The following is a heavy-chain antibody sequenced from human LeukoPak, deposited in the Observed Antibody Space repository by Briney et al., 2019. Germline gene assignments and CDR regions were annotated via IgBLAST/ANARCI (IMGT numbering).Heavy chain of an antibody. CDR1: GYTFTSYG. Sequence: GASVKVSCKASGYTFTSYGISWVRQAPGQGLEWMGWISAYNGNTNYAQKLQGRVTMTTDTSTDTAYMELSSLRSEDTAVYYCATTRNWNAVYWFDPWGQGTLVTVSS. V-gene: IGHV1-18*01. CDR3: ATTRNWNAVYWFDP. CDR2: ISAYNGNT. J-gene: IGHJ5*02. D-gene: IGHD1-1*01.